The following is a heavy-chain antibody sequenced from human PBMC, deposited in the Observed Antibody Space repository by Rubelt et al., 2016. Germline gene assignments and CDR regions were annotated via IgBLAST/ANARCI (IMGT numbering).Heavy chain of an antibody. CDR2: INPNSGGT. Sequence: MGWINPNSGGTNYAQKFQGRVTMTRDTSISTASMELSRLRSDDTAVYYCARDSHIVVVPAARRWFDPWGQGNLVTVSS. D-gene: IGHD2-2*01. J-gene: IGHJ5*02. CDR3: ARDSHIVVVPAARRWFDP. V-gene: IGHV1-2*02.